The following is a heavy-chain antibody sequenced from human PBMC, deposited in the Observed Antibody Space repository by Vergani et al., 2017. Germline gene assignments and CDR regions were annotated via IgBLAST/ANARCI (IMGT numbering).Heavy chain of an antibody. CDR3: ARDKPAALGGWFDP. CDR1: GFTFSSYG. V-gene: IGHV3-33*01. CDR2: IWYDGSNK. J-gene: IGHJ5*02. Sequence: QVQLVESGGGVVQPGRSLRLSCAASGFTFSSYGMHWVRQAPGKGLEWVAVIWYDGSNKYYADSVKGRFTISRDNSKNTLYLQMNSLRAEDTAVYYCARDKPAALGGWFDPWGQGTLVTVSS. D-gene: IGHD2-2*01.